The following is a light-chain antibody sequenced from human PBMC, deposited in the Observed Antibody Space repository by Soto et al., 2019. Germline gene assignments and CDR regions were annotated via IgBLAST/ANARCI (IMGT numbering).Light chain of an antibody. Sequence: QSVLTQPPSASGTPGQRVTISCSGRSSNIGSNYVYWYQQLPGTAPKLLIYRNNQRPSGVPDRFSGSKSGTSASLAISGLQSEDEADYYCAAWEDRLSGVVFVGGTKLTVL. V-gene: IGLV1-47*01. J-gene: IGLJ2*01. CDR2: RNN. CDR1: SSNIGSNY. CDR3: AAWEDRLSGVV.